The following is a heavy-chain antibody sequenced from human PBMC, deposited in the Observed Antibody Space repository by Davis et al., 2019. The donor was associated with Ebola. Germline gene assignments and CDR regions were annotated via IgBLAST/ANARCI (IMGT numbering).Heavy chain of an antibody. Sequence: PSETLSLTCAVYGGSFSDYHWSWIRQPPGKGLEWIGEIHPSGSTNYNPSLASRVSISADTSKNQFSLKLSSVTAADTAVYYCASIVVVPELVYYYYMDVWGKGTTVTVSS. CDR3: ASIVVVPELVYYYYMDV. CDR2: IHPSGST. D-gene: IGHD2-2*01. J-gene: IGHJ6*03. CDR1: GGSFSDYH. V-gene: IGHV4-34*01.